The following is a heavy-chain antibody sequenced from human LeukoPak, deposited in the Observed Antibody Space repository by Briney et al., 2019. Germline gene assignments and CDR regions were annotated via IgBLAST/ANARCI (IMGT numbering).Heavy chain of an antibody. J-gene: IGHJ6*03. V-gene: IGHV4-34*01. CDR3: ARGSWIQLWLRDYYCYMDV. Sequence: SETLSLTCAVYGGSFSGYYWSWIRQPPGKGLEWIGEINHSGSTNYNPSLKSRVTISVDTSKNQFSLKLSSVTAADTAVYYCARGSWIQLWLRDYYCYMDVWGKGTTVTVSS. CDR1: GGSFSGYY. D-gene: IGHD5-18*01. CDR2: INHSGST.